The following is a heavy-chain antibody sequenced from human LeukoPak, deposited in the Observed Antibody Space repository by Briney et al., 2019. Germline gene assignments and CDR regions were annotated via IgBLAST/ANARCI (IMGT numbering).Heavy chain of an antibody. D-gene: IGHD2-2*01. V-gene: IGHV3-23*01. J-gene: IGHJ4*02. CDR2: ISGSGGST. CDR3: AKGGSTIVVVPAAMLSGY. CDR1: GFTFSSYA. Sequence: GGSLRLSCAASGFTFSSYAISWVRQAPGKGLEWVSAISGSGGSTYYADSVKGRFTISRDNSKNTLYLQMNSLRAEDTAVYYCAKGGSTIVVVPAAMLSGYWGQRTLVTVSS.